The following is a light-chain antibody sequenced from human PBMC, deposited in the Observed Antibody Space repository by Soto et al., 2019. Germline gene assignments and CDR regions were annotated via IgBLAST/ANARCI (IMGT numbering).Light chain of an antibody. CDR2: DVS. V-gene: IGLV2-11*01. Sequence: QSALTQPRSVSGSPGQSVTISCTGTSSDVGGYNYVSWYQQYPGKAPKLIIYDVSKRPSGVPDRFSGSKSGNTASLTISGLQAEDEADYYCCSYAGTSTLWVFGGGTKVTV. CDR3: CSYAGTSTLWV. CDR1: SSDVGGYNY. J-gene: IGLJ3*02.